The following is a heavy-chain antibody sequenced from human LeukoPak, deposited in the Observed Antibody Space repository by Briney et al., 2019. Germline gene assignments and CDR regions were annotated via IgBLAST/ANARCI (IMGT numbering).Heavy chain of an antibody. CDR1: GFTFSSYD. V-gene: IGHV3-13*01. J-gene: IGHJ5*02. CDR3: ARGLTGYYNGNWFDP. Sequence: GGSLRLSCAASGFTFSSYDMHWVRQATGKGLEWVSAIGTAGDTYYPGSVKGRFTISRENAKNSLYLQMNSLRAGDTAVYYCARGLTGYYNGNWFDPWGQGTLVTVSS. CDR2: IGTAGDT. D-gene: IGHD3-9*01.